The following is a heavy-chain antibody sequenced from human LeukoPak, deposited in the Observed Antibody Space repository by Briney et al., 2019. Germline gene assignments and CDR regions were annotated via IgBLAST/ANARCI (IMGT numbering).Heavy chain of an antibody. V-gene: IGHV3-15*01. J-gene: IGHJ4*02. CDR1: GFTFNNAW. CDR2: IKSKTDGGTA. Sequence: GGSLRLSCAASGFTFNNAWVGWARQAPGKGLEWVGRIKSKTDGGTADYTAPVKGRFTISRDDSKNTVSLEMNDLKTEDSAMYYCTTGGWDWGQGTLVTVSS. CDR3: TTGGWD. D-gene: IGHD5-12*01.